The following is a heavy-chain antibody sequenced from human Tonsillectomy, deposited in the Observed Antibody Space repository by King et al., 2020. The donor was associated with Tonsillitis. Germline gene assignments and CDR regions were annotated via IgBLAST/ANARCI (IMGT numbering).Heavy chain of an antibody. V-gene: IGHV1-69*09. J-gene: IGHJ4*02. CDR1: GDTFSSYA. CDR2: IIPILGMA. D-gene: IGHD3-3*01. CDR3: ARDSLGVAFDY. Sequence: VQLVESGAEVKKPGSSVKVSCKASGDTFSSYAIIWVRQAPGQGLEWMGRIIPILGMANYAQKFQGRVTITAAKAPSTAYMELSSLRSEDTAVYYGARDSLGVAFDYWGQGTLVTVSS.